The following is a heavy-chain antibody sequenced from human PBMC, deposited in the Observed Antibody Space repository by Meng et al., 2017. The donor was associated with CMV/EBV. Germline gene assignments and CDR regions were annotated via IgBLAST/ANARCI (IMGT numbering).Heavy chain of an antibody. CDR3: TTEEIYGSNY. CDR1: GFTFSNAW. V-gene: IGHV3-15*01. Sequence: GGSLRLSCAASGFTFSNAWMSWVRQAPGKGLEWVGRIKSKTGGGTTDYAAPVKGRFTISRDDSKNTLYLQMNSLKTEDTAVYYCTTEEIYGSNYWGQGTLVTVSS. CDR2: IKSKTGGGTT. J-gene: IGHJ4*02. D-gene: IGHD5-12*01.